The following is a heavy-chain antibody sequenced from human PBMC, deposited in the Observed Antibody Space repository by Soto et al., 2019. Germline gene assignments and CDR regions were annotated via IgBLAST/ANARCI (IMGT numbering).Heavy chain of an antibody. CDR2: ISGSAGST. Sequence: GGSLRLSCAASGFTFSSYAMSWVRQAPGKGLEWVSGISGSAGSTYYADSVKGRFTISRDNSKNTLYLQMNSLRVEDTAVYYCAKQSHSSSSYYFDYWGQGTLVTVSS. J-gene: IGHJ4*02. CDR1: GFTFSSYA. V-gene: IGHV3-23*01. D-gene: IGHD2-2*01. CDR3: AKQSHSSSSYYFDY.